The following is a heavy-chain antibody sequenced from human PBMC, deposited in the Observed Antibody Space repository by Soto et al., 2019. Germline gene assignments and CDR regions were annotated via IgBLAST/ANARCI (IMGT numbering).Heavy chain of an antibody. CDR1: GFTFSSYA. Sequence: PGGSLRLSCSASGFTFSSYAMHWVRQAPGKGLEYVSAISSNGGSTYYADSVKGRFTISRDNSKNTLYLQMSSLRAEDTAVYYCVKYGVVVVVAAHDAFDIWGQGTMVTVSS. J-gene: IGHJ3*02. V-gene: IGHV3-64D*08. CDR3: VKYGVVVVVAAHDAFDI. CDR2: ISSNGGST. D-gene: IGHD2-15*01.